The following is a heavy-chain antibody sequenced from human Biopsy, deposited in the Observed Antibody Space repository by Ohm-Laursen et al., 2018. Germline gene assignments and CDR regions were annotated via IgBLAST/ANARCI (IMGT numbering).Heavy chain of an antibody. CDR3: AREGEGVHYYAASGFSFEY. CDR1: RDSISNGGYF. J-gene: IGHJ4*02. Sequence: TLSLTCTVSRDSISNGGYFWSWVRQRPGKGLEWIGHIYNSGNTYYHPSLQSRVTISIDTSKTQFSLRLASVTAAATAVYYCAREGEGVHYYAASGFSFEYWGQGILVTVSS. CDR2: IYNSGNT. D-gene: IGHD3-10*01. V-gene: IGHV4-31*03.